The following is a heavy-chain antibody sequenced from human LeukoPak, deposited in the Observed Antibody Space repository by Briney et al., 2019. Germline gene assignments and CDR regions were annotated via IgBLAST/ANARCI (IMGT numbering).Heavy chain of an antibody. CDR1: GFTFSRYW. J-gene: IGHJ6*02. CDR2: INSDGSST. CDR3: ATGTYGMDV. V-gene: IGHV3-74*01. Sequence: GGSLRLSCAASGFTFSRYWMHWVRHDPGKGPVWVSRINSDGSSTSYADSVKGRFTISRDNAKDTLYLQMNSLRAEDTAVYYCATGTYGMDVWGQGTTVTVSS.